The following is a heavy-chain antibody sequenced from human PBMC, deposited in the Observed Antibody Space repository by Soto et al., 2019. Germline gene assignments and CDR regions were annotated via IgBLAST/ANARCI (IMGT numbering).Heavy chain of an antibody. J-gene: IGHJ6*02. D-gene: IGHD3-3*01. CDR3: ARVFRVLRFLEWSYGMDV. Sequence: ASVKVSCKASGHTFTSYYMHWVRQAPGQGLEWMGMINPSGGSTSYAQKFQGRVTMTRDTSTSTVYMELSSLRSEDTAVYYCARVFRVLRFLEWSYGMDVWGQGTTVTVSS. V-gene: IGHV1-46*01. CDR2: INPSGGST. CDR1: GHTFTSYY.